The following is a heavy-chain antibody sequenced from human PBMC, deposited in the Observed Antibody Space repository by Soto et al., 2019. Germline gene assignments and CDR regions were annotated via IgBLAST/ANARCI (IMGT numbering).Heavy chain of an antibody. Sequence: QPQLQESGPGLVKPSETLSLTCTVSGGSISSSSYYWGWIRQPPGKGLEWIGSIYYSGSTYYNPSLKSRVTISVDTSKNQFSLKLSSVTAADTAVYYCASSPDIAVADDWYFDLWGRGTLVTVSS. J-gene: IGHJ2*01. D-gene: IGHD6-19*01. CDR3: ASSPDIAVADDWYFDL. CDR2: IYYSGST. V-gene: IGHV4-39*01. CDR1: GGSISSSSYY.